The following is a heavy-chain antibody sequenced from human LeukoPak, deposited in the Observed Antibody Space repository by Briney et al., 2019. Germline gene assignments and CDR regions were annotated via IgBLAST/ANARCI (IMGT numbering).Heavy chain of an antibody. J-gene: IGHJ4*02. Sequence: SETLSLTFTVSGGSISSYYWSWIRQPPGKGREWIGYIYTSGNTNYKPSLKSRVTISVDTSKNQFSLKLSPVTAADTAVYYCARQSCSGTGCWNLLDYWGQGTQVTVTS. V-gene: IGHV4-4*09. CDR1: GGSISSYY. CDR3: ARQSCSGTGCWNLLDY. D-gene: IGHD2-2*01. CDR2: IYTSGNT.